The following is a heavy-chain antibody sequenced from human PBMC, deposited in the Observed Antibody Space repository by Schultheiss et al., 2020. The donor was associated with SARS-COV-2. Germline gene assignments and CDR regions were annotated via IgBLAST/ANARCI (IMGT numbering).Heavy chain of an antibody. CDR2: IYYSGTT. Sequence: SETLSLTCTVSGGSISTSSYYWGWIRQPAGKGLEWIGYIYYSGTTNYNPSLKSRVTISLDTSKNQFSLKLNSVTAADTAVYYCARGFGAGPFDIWGQGTTVTVSS. CDR1: GGSISTSSYY. CDR3: ARGFGAGPFDI. J-gene: IGHJ3*02. D-gene: IGHD3-10*01. V-gene: IGHV4-61*05.